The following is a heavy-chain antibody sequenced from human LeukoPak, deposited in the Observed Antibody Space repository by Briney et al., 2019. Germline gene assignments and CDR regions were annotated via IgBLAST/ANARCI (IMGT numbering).Heavy chain of an antibody. J-gene: IGHJ5*02. CDR2: IYYSGST. D-gene: IGHD3-10*01. CDR1: GGSISSSSYY. V-gene: IGHV4-39*07. Sequence: SETLSLTCTVSGGSISSSSYYWGWIRQPPGKGLEWIGSIYYSGSTYYNPSLKSRVTISVDTSKNQFSLKLSSVTAADTAVYYCARSPIYYGSGSFNWFDPWGQGTLVTVSS. CDR3: ARSPIYYGSGSFNWFDP.